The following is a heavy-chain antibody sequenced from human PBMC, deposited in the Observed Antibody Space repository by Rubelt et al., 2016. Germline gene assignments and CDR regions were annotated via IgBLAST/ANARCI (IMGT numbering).Heavy chain of an antibody. CDR3: ARGGIAVAGDIDY. V-gene: IGHV4-59*12. CDR1: GGSISNYY. Sequence: QVQLQESGPGLVKPSETLSLTCTVSGGSISNYYWSWIRQPPGKGLEWIGYIYYSGSTNYNPSLKSRVTISVDTSKNQFSLKLSSVTAADTAVYYCARGGIAVAGDIDYWGRGTLVTVSS. J-gene: IGHJ2*01. D-gene: IGHD6-19*01. CDR2: IYYSGST.